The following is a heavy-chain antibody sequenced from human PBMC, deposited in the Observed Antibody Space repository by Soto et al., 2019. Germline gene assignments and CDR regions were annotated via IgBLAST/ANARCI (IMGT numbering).Heavy chain of an antibody. Sequence: ASVKVSCTASGYTFTNYATHWVRQAPGQRLEWMGWISAYNGNTNYAQKFQGRVTITADESTSTAYMELSSLRSEDTAVYYCARGYYDFWSGYYTPYYFDYWGQGTLVTVS. CDR2: ISAYNGNT. CDR1: GYTFTNYA. V-gene: IGHV1-3*01. D-gene: IGHD3-3*01. J-gene: IGHJ4*02. CDR3: ARGYYDFWSGYYTPYYFDY.